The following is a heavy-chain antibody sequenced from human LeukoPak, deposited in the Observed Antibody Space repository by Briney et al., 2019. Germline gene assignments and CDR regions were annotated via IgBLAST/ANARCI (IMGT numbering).Heavy chain of an antibody. CDR1: GGSISGHY. J-gene: IGHJ3*02. CDR3: ARDVYYYDSSHSRAFDI. D-gene: IGHD3-22*01. V-gene: IGHV4-59*11. Sequence: SETLSLTCTVSGGSISGHYWSWIRQPPGKGLEWIGYIYYSGSTNYNPSLKSRVTISVDTSKNHFSLKLSSVTAADTAVYYCARDVYYYDSSHSRAFDIWGQGTMVTVSS. CDR2: IYYSGST.